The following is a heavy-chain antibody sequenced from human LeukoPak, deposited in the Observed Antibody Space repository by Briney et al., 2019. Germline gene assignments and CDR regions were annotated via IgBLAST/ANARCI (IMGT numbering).Heavy chain of an antibody. CDR3: ARVRGKHPGGYEFDY. D-gene: IGHD5-12*01. CDR1: GYTFTSYG. CDR2: ISAYNGNT. Sequence: ASVKVSCKASGYTFTSYGISWVRQAPGQGLEWMGWISAYNGNTNYAQKLQGRVTMTTDTSTSTAYMELRSLRSGDTAVYYCARVRGKHPGGYEFDYWGQGTLVTVSS. V-gene: IGHV1-18*01. J-gene: IGHJ4*02.